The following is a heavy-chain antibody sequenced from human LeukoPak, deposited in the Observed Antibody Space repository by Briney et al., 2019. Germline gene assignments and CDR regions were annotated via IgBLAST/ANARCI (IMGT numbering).Heavy chain of an antibody. J-gene: IGHJ4*02. CDR1: GGSFSGYY. V-gene: IGHV4-34*01. CDR3: ARLYYDYVWGSYRWPL. D-gene: IGHD3-16*02. CDR2: INHSGST. Sequence: PSETLSLTCAVYGGSFSGYYWSWIRQPPGKGLEWIGEINHSGSTNYNPSLKSRVTISVDTSKNQFSLKLSSVTAADTAVYYCARLYYDYVWGSYRWPLWGRGTLVTVSS.